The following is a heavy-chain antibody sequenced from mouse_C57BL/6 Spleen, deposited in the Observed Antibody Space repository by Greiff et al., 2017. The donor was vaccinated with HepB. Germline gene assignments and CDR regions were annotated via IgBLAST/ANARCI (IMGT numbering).Heavy chain of an antibody. V-gene: IGHV1-55*01. CDR3: AKRSRAYYGSSGFVY. D-gene: IGHD1-1*01. J-gene: IGHJ3*01. Sequence: QVQLQQPGAELVKPGASVKMSCKASGYTFTSYWITWVKQRPGQGLEWIGDIYPGSGSTNYNEKFKSKATLTVDTSSSTAHMQLSSLTPEDSAVYFGAKRSRAYYGSSGFVYWGQGNLGTVSA. CDR2: IYPGSGST. CDR1: GYTFTSYW.